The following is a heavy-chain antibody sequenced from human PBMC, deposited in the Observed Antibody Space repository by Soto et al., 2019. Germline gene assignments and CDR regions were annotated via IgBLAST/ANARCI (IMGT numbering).Heavy chain of an antibody. V-gene: IGHV3-30*18. CDR3: AKDLYGAGWYNYFDP. CDR2: ISHDGGEK. D-gene: IGHD6-19*01. J-gene: IGHJ5*02. Sequence: QVHLVESGGGVVQPGRSLRLSCAASGFTFSTTGMHWVRQAPGKGLEWVAMISHDGGEKYYTDSVKGRFTISRETSKNTLYLQMNSLRPEDTAMYHCAKDLYGAGWYNYFDPWGQGTLVTVSS. CDR1: GFTFSTTG.